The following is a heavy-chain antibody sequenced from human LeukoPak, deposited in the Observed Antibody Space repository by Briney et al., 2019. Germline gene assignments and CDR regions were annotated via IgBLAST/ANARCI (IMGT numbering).Heavy chain of an antibody. CDR1: GFTFDDYA. V-gene: IGHV3-9*01. CDR2: ISWNSGSI. CDR3: AKSNYGYYYYGMDV. D-gene: IGHD4-11*01. Sequence: PGRSLRLSCAASGFTFDDYAMHWVRQAPGKGLEWVSGISWNSGSIGYADSVKGRFTISRDNAKNSLYLQMNSLRAADTALYYCAKSNYGYYYYGMDVWGQGTTVTVSS. J-gene: IGHJ6*02.